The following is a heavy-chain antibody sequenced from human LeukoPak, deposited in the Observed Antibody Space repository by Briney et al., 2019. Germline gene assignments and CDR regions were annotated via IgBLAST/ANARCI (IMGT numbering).Heavy chain of an antibody. CDR2: ISYDGSNK. V-gene: IGHV3-30-3*01. Sequence: GGSLRLSCAASGFTFSSYAMHWVRQAPGKGLEWVAVISYDGSNKYYADSVKGRLTISRDNSKNTLYLQMNSLRAEDTAVYYCAKDYIVSSSPIYYFDYWGQGTLVTVSS. CDR3: AKDYIVSSSPIYYFDY. J-gene: IGHJ4*02. D-gene: IGHD6-6*01. CDR1: GFTFSSYA.